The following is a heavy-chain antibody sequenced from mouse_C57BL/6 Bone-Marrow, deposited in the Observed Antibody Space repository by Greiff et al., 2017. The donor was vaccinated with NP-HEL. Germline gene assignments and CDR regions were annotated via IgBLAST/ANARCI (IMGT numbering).Heavy chain of an antibody. CDR1: GYTFISYW. D-gene: IGHD2-3*01. V-gene: IGHV1-55*01. CDR3: AREEDGYAMDY. J-gene: IGHJ4*01. CDR2: IYPGSGST. Sequence: VQLQQPGAELVKPGASVKMSCKASGYTFISYWITWVKQRPGQGLEWIGDIYPGSGSTNYNEKFKSKATLTVDTSSSTAYMQLSSLTSEDSAVYCCAREEDGYAMDYWGQGTSVTVSS.